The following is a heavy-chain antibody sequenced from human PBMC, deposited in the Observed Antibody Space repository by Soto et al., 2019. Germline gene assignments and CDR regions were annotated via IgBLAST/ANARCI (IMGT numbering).Heavy chain of an antibody. CDR2: ISAAGDTT. CDR1: GFIFSNYA. CDR3: AKDFERTGDRGDS. V-gene: IGHV3-23*01. J-gene: IGHJ4*02. D-gene: IGHD7-27*01. Sequence: EVQLLESGGDLTQPGGSLRLSCEASGFIFSNYAMIWVRQAPGKGLEWVSTISAAGDTTYYVDSVQGRFTISRDNSKNTLYLQMNSLGADDTAIYYCAKDFERTGDRGDSWGQGTLVTVSS.